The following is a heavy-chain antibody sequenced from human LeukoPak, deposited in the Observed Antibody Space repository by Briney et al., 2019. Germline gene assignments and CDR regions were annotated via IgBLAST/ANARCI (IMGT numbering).Heavy chain of an antibody. V-gene: IGHV1-2*02. CDR1: GYTFTGYY. Sequence: ASVKVSCKASGYTFTGYYMHWVRQAPGQGLEWMGWINPNSGGTNYAQKFQGRVTMTRDTSISTAYMELSRLRSDDTAVYYCARGAGGGNSPFDYWGQGTLVTVSS. D-gene: IGHD4-23*01. CDR3: ARGAGGGNSPFDY. CDR2: INPNSGGT. J-gene: IGHJ4*02.